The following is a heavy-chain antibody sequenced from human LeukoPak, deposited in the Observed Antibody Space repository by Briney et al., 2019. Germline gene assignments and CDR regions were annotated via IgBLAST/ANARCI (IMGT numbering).Heavy chain of an antibody. D-gene: IGHD3-16*01. CDR3: AREGGY. Sequence: NSGGSLRLSCALSGFTFSRYSMNWARHARGRGREWVSYISSSSSYIYYAHSVNGRLTISRDNDKNSLYMKMNSLGARNTDRYKGAREGGYWGQGTLVTVSS. CDR2: ISSSSSYI. V-gene: IGHV3-21*01. J-gene: IGHJ4*02. CDR1: GFTFSRYS.